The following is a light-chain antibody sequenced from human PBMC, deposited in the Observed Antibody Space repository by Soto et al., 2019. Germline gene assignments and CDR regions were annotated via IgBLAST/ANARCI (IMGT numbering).Light chain of an antibody. CDR3: QQSYSSPLT. CDR1: QSVLYSSNNKNY. J-gene: IGKJ4*01. Sequence: DIVMTQSPDSLAVSLGERATINCKSSQSVLYSSNNKNYLAWYQQKAGQPPKVLIYWASTRESGVPDRFSGSGSGTDFTLTISSLQAEDVAVYYCQQSYSSPLTFGGGTKVEIK. V-gene: IGKV4-1*01. CDR2: WAS.